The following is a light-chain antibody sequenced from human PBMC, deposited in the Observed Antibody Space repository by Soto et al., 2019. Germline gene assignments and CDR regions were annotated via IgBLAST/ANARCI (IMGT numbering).Light chain of an antibody. CDR1: QSIDSL. J-gene: IGKJ1*01. CDR2: GAS. CDR3: QQYHSYPWT. Sequence: DIQMTQSPSTLSASLGDRVTITCRASQSIDSLLSWYQQKPGKAPKVLIHGASSLESGVPSRFSGRGSGTEFTLTISSLQPDDFATYCCQQYHSYPWTFGQGTKVDIK. V-gene: IGKV1-5*01.